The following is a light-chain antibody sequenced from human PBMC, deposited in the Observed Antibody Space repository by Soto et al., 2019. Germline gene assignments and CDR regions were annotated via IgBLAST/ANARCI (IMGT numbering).Light chain of an antibody. V-gene: IGLV6-57*03. CDR1: SGSIANNY. Sequence: NFMLTQPHSVSESPGKTVTISCTRSSGSIANNYVQWYQQRPGSAPTAVIHEDDQRPSGVPDRFSGSIDRSSNSASLTISGLKTEDEADYYCQSYDSTNQGVFGGGTKLTVX. CDR2: EDD. CDR3: QSYDSTNQGV. J-gene: IGLJ2*01.